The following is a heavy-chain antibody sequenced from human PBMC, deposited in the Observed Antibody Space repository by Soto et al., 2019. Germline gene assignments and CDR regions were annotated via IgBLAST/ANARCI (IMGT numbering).Heavy chain of an antibody. CDR1: GFTFSSYG. Sequence: QVQLVESGGGVVQPGRSLRLSCEASGFTFSSYGMHWVRQAPGKGLEWVAVIWYDGSNKYYADSVKGRFTISRDNSKNTVYLQMNSLRDDETAVYYCARELELAYFDYWGQGTLVTVSS. J-gene: IGHJ4*02. CDR3: ARELELAYFDY. CDR2: IWYDGSNK. D-gene: IGHD1-7*01. V-gene: IGHV3-33*01.